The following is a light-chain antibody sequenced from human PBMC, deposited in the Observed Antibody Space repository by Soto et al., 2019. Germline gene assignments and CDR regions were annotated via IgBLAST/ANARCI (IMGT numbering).Light chain of an antibody. J-gene: IGKJ2*01. V-gene: IGKV3-20*01. CDR2: GAS. CDR1: QSVRISY. CDR3: QQYCSSPYT. Sequence: EIVLTQSPGTLSLSPGERATLSCRASQSVRISYLAWNQQKPGHAPRHLNYGASIRATGIPDRFSGRRCGMGFNLTISKLEPEGLAVYDVQQYCSSPYTCGQGTKLEIK.